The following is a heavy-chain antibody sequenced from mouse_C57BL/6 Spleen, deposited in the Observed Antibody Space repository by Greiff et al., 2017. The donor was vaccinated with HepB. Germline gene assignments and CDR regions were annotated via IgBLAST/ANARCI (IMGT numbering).Heavy chain of an antibody. CDR1: GYAFSSSW. CDR3: ARAGGFAY. Sequence: VQLQQSGPELVKPGASVKISCKASGYAFSSSWMNWVKQRPGKGLEWIGRIYPGDGDTNYNGKFKGKATLTADKSSSTAYMQLSSLKSEDSAVYFCARAGGFAYWGQGTLVTVSA. CDR2: IYPGDGDT. V-gene: IGHV1-82*01. J-gene: IGHJ3*01.